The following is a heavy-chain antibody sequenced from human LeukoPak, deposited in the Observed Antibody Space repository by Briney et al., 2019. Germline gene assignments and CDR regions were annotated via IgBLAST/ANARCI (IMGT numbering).Heavy chain of an antibody. CDR2: IHYTGKP. CDR3: ARFGVDYDMDV. V-gene: IGHV4-59*11. CDR1: GGSISGHY. J-gene: IGHJ6*02. Sequence: PSETLSLTCSVSGGSISGHYWTWIRQPPGKGLEWIGQIHYTGKPDYNPSLKSRITISVDISKNQVSLQVSSVTAADSAIYYCARFGVDYDMDVWGHGTTVTVFS. D-gene: IGHD3-16*01.